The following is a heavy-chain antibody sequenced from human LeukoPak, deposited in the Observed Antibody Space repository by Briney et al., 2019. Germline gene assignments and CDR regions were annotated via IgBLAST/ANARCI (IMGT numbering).Heavy chain of an antibody. CDR3: ASTIFWSGYYTWGASDI. CDR1: GGSISSGGYS. CDR2: IYHSGST. D-gene: IGHD3-3*01. V-gene: IGHV4-30-2*01. Sequence: SQTLSLTCAVSGGSISSGGYSWSWIRQPPGKGLEWIGYIYHSGSTYYNPSLKSRVTISVDRSKNQFSLKLSSVTAADTAVYYCASTIFWSGYYTWGASDIWGQGTMVTVSS. J-gene: IGHJ3*02.